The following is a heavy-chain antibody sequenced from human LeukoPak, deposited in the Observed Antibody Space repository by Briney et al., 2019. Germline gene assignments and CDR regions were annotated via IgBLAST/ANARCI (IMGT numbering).Heavy chain of an antibody. J-gene: IGHJ4*02. CDR3: ASPMGDY. CDR2: INHSGST. Sequence: PSETLSLTCAVYGGSFSGYYWSWIRQPPGKGLEWIGEINHSGSTNYNPSLQSRVTISVDTSKNQFSLKLSSVTAADTAVYYCASPMGDYWGQGTLVTVSS. V-gene: IGHV4-34*01. CDR1: GGSFSGYY.